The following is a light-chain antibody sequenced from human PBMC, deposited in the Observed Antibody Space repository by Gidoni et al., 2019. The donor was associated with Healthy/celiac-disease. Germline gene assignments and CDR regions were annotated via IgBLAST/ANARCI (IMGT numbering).Light chain of an antibody. V-gene: IGKV1-33*01. CDR3: QQYDNLPV. CDR1: QDISNY. CDR2: DAS. J-gene: IGKJ3*01. Sequence: DIQMTQSPSSLSASVGDRVTITCQASQDISNYLNWYQQKPGKAPKLLIYDASNLETGVPSRFSGSGSGTDFTFTISSLQPEDIATYYCQQYDNLPVFXPXTKVXIK.